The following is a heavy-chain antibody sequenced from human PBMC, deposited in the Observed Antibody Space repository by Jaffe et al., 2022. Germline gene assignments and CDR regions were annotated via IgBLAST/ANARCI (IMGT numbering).Heavy chain of an antibody. CDR3: ARDREEGSNYYYYYYMDV. CDR2: IKQDGSEK. D-gene: IGHD1-26*01. CDR1: GFTFSSYW. V-gene: IGHV3-7*01. Sequence: EVQLVESGGGLVQPGGSLRLSCAASGFTFSSYWMSWVRQAPGKGLEWVANIKQDGSEKYYVDSVKGRFTISRDNAKNSLYLQMNSLRAEDTAVYYCARDREEGSNYYYYYYMDVWGKGTTVTVSS. J-gene: IGHJ6*03.